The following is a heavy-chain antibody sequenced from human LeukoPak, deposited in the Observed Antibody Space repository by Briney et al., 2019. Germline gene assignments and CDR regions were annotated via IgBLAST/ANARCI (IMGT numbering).Heavy chain of an antibody. CDR2: INPKSGGT. Sequence: ASVKVSCKASGYTFTGYYMHWVRQAPGQGLEWMGWINPKSGGTNYAQKFQGRVTITRDTSISTAYMELSRLRSDDTAVYYCARGGSSIAALYYCIDVWGQGTTVTVS. D-gene: IGHD6-6*01. CDR3: ARGGSSIAALYYCIDV. J-gene: IGHJ6*02. V-gene: IGHV1-2*02. CDR1: GYTFTGYY.